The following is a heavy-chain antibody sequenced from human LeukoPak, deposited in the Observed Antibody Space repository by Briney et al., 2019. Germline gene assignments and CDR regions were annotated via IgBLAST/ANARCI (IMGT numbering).Heavy chain of an antibody. J-gene: IGHJ4*02. D-gene: IGHD6-6*01. Sequence: PSETLSLTCTVSSGSLGSYDWNWLRQPAGKGLEWIGHIYTSGSTNYNPSPKSRVTMSVDTSKNQFSLKQNSVTAADTAFYYCAREYSSSSGKALDYWGQGTLVTVSS. CDR3: AREYSSSSGKALDY. V-gene: IGHV4-4*07. CDR1: SGSLGSYD. CDR2: IYTSGST.